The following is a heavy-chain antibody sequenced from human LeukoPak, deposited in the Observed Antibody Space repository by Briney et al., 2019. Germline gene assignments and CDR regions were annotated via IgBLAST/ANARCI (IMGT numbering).Heavy chain of an antibody. J-gene: IGHJ3*02. Sequence: GASVKVSCKASGYTFTSDSISWVRQAPGHGLEWMGWISAYNGNTNYAQKLQGRVTMTTDTSTSTAYMELRSLRSDDTAVYYCARDLSGLSAFEIWGQGTMVTVSS. CDR2: ISAYNGNT. D-gene: IGHD5-12*01. CDR3: ARDLSGLSAFEI. V-gene: IGHV1-18*01. CDR1: GYTFTSDS.